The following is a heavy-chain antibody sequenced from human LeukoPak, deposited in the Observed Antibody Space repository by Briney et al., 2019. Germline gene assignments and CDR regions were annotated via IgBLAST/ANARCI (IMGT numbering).Heavy chain of an antibody. D-gene: IGHD1-26*01. CDR3: ATGTSGSYYVGIVRPIDY. V-gene: IGHV1-24*01. Sequence: EASVKVSCKVSGYTLTELPIHWVRQAPGKGLEWMGGFYPDDGETVYAQMFQGRVTMTEDTSSDTASMELSSLRSEDTAVYYCATGTSGSYYVGIVRPIDYWGQGTLVTVSS. CDR2: FYPDDGET. J-gene: IGHJ4*02. CDR1: GYTLTELP.